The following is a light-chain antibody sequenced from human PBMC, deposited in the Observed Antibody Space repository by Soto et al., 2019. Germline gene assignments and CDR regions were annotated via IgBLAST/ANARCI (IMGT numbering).Light chain of an antibody. CDR1: QSISSW. CDR2: KAS. CDR3: QQYNSYSWT. V-gene: IGKV1-5*03. J-gene: IGKJ1*01. Sequence: DIQMTQSPSTLSASVGDRVTITCRASQSISSWLAWYQQKPGKAPKLLIYKASSLESGVPSRFSGSGSGTEFTLTISSLQPDDSATYCCQQYNSYSWTFGQGTKVDIK.